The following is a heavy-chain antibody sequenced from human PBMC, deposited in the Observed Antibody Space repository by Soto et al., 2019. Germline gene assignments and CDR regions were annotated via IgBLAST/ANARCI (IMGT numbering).Heavy chain of an antibody. J-gene: IGHJ4*02. Sequence: QITLNASGPTVVRPTETLTLTCRFSGFSLTTSGVGVGWIRQSPGKAPEWLALIYWDDDKRYSASLKIRLTITKDTSKNQVVLTVSDLDPTDTATYYCAHRVLRTVFGLVTTTAIYFDFWGQGTPVAVSS. D-gene: IGHD3-3*01. V-gene: IGHV2-5*02. CDR1: GFSLTTSGVG. CDR2: IYWDDDK. CDR3: AHRVLRTVFGLVTTTAIYFDF.